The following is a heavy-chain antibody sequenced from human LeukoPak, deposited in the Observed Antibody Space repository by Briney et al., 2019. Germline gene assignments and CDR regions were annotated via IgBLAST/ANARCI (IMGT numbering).Heavy chain of an antibody. Sequence: ASVKVSCRASGYTFTSYGISWVRQAPGQGLEWMGWISAYKGNTNYAQKLQGRVTMTTDTSTSTAYMELRSLRSDDTAVYYCARAPLTTVSWFDPWGQGTLVTVSS. CDR2: ISAYKGNT. D-gene: IGHD4-11*01. V-gene: IGHV1-18*01. CDR1: GYTFTSYG. J-gene: IGHJ5*02. CDR3: ARAPLTTVSWFDP.